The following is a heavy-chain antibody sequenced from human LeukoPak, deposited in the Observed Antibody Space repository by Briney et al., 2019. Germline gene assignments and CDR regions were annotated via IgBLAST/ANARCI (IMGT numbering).Heavy chain of an antibody. CDR3: AAELRYFDWLLRQNWFDP. J-gene: IGHJ5*02. V-gene: IGHV3-74*01. D-gene: IGHD3-9*01. CDR1: GFTFSSYA. CDR2: INTDGSST. Sequence: GGSLRLSCAASGFTFSSYAMSWVRQAPGKGLVWVSRINTDGSSTSYADSVKGRFTISRDNAKNTLYLQMNSLRAEDTAVYYCAAELRYFDWLLRQNWFDPWGQGTLVTVSS.